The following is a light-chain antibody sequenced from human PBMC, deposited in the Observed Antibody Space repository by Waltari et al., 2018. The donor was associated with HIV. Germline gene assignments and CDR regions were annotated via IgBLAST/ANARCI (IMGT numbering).Light chain of an antibody. CDR3: QQSSATPYT. Sequence: IQMPQSPSTLSASVGDRVTITCRASQSVGSDLNWYQQKSGEAPKLLIYIASSLYSDVPPRFSGSRSGIDFTLTITSLQPEDFATYFCQQSSATPYTFGQGTRLDVK. CDR2: IAS. V-gene: IGKV1-39*01. CDR1: QSVGSD. J-gene: IGKJ2*01.